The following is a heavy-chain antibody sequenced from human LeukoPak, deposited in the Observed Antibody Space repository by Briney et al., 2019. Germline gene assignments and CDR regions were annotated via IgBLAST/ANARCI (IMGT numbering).Heavy chain of an antibody. Sequence: GGSLRLSCAASGFTFSSYGMHWVRQAPGKGLEWVAVIPNDGSIKSYADSVRGRFTISRDNSRNTLWLQMTSLRAEYTAAYYCGTENSRADIGSLGYWGKGTLVIAS. D-gene: IGHD2/OR15-2a*01. CDR3: GTENSRADIGSLGY. CDR2: IPNDGSIK. CDR1: GFTFSSYG. V-gene: IGHV3-33*05. J-gene: IGHJ4*02.